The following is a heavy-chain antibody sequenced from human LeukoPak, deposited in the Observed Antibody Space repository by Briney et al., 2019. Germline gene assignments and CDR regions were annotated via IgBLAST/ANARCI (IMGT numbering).Heavy chain of an antibody. CDR2: ISSSGSTI. D-gene: IGHD3-10*01. CDR3: ARAPYGSGSYYSDY. Sequence: GGSLRLSCAASGFTFSSYEMNWVRQAPGKGLEWVSYISSSGSTIYYADSVKGRFTISRDNAKNSLYLQMNSLRAEDTAAYYCARAPYGSGSYYSDYWGQGTLVTVSS. V-gene: IGHV3-48*03. J-gene: IGHJ4*02. CDR1: GFTFSSYE.